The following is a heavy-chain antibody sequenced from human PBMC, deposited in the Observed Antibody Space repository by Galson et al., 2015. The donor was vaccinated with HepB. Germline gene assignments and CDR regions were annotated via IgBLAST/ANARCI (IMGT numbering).Heavy chain of an antibody. V-gene: IGHV4-39*07. CDR2: IYYSGNT. D-gene: IGHD1-26*01. Sequence: ETLSLTCTVSGGSISSSSYYWGWIRQPPGKGLEWVGSIYYSGNTYYNPSLRSRVTISVDTSKNQFSLKLSSVTAADTALYYCARLRWEPASGFDIWGLGTMVTVSS. CDR1: GGSISSSSYY. CDR3: ARLRWEPASGFDI. J-gene: IGHJ3*02.